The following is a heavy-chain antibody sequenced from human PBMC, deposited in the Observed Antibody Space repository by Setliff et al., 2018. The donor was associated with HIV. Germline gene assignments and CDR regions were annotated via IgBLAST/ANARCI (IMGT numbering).Heavy chain of an antibody. Sequence: PSETLSLTCTVSGAFINISDNYWGWVRQPPGKGLEWIGSLFSNGLTYYKPSLKSRVTMSVDTSKNRFSLKLSSVTAADTAVYYCASEARTRSTYYYSMDVWGKGTTVTVSS. J-gene: IGHJ6*03. CDR2: LFSNGLT. D-gene: IGHD2-2*01. CDR3: ASEARTRSTYYYSMDV. V-gene: IGHV4-39*02. CDR1: GAFINISDNY.